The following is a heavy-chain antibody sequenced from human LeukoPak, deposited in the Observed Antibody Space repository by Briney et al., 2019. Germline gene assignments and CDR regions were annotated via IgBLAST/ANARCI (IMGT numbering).Heavy chain of an antibody. CDR1: GYTFTSYG. CDR2: ISAYNGNT. V-gene: IGHV1-18*01. Sequence: ASVKVSCKASGYTFTSYGISWVRQAPGQGLEWMGWISAYNGNTNYAQKLQGRVTMTTDTSTSTAYMELRSLRSDDTAAYYCARHTTGYNSPRDSFNIWGQGTMVTVSS. D-gene: IGHD1-1*01. CDR3: ARHTTGYNSPRDSFNI. J-gene: IGHJ3*02.